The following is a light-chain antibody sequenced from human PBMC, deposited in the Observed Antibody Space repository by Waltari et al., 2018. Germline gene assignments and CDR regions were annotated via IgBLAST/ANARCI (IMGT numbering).Light chain of an antibody. CDR2: QDK. CDR3: LAWDFSTAWT. CDR1: KLGNTF. J-gene: IGLJ1*01. Sequence: SSGLTQPPSVSVSTGQPATIPCSGSKLGNTFASWYQQRPGQSPVLVIYQDKKRPSGIPERFSGSNSGYTATLTISGALPMDEADYYCLAWDFSTAWTFGTGTRVTVL. V-gene: IGLV3-1*01.